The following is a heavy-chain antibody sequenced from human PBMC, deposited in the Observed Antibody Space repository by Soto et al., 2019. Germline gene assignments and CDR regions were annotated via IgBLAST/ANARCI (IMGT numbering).Heavy chain of an antibody. CDR3: ARDYGVYDSDSELYIPALAS. CDR1: GFRFSSYS. J-gene: IGHJ4*02. Sequence: EVRLVESGGGLVQPGGSLRLSCAASGFRFSSYSLNWVRQAPGQGLEWVSFIGASGSPIYHADSVKGRFTISRDTAKSSVYLQMNSLRNEDTAVYFWARDYGVYDSDSELYIPALASWGQGTLVTVSS. V-gene: IGHV3-48*02. D-gene: IGHD3-22*01. CDR2: IGASGSPI.